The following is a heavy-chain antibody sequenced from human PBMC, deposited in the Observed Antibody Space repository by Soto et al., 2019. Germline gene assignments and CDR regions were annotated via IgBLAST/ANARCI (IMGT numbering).Heavy chain of an antibody. D-gene: IGHD3-3*01. CDR3: ARVGIKSYYDFWSGRGSDY. V-gene: IGHV1-18*01. J-gene: IGHJ4*02. Sequence: ASVKVSCKASGYTFTSYGISWVRQAPGQGLEWMGWISAYNGNTNYAQKLQGRVTMTTDTSTSTAYMELRSLRSDDTAVYYCARVGIKSYYDFWSGRGSDYWGQGTLVTVSS. CDR1: GYTFTSYG. CDR2: ISAYNGNT.